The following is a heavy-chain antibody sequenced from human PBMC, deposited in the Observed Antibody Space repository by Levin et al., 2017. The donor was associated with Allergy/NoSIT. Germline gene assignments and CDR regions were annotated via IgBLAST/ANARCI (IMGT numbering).Heavy chain of an antibody. CDR2: IYYSGST. Sequence: SPTLSLTCTVSGGSISSSSYYWGWIRQPPGKGLEWIGSIYYSGSTYYNPSLKSRVTISVDTSKNQFSLKLSSVTAADTAVYYCAMGERRNWFDPWGQGTLVTVSS. D-gene: IGHD1-1*01. J-gene: IGHJ5*02. V-gene: IGHV4-39*01. CDR1: GGSISSSSYY. CDR3: AMGERRNWFDP.